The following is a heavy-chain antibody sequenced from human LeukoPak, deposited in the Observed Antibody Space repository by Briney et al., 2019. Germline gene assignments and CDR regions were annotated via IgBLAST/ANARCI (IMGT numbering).Heavy chain of an antibody. J-gene: IGHJ4*02. CDR3: TRSYYDILTGYYLFDY. V-gene: IGHV3-49*04. CDR2: IRSKTYGGTT. D-gene: IGHD3-9*01. Sequence: GGSLRLSCTASGFTFGDYAMSWVRQAPGKGLERVGFIRSKTYGGTTEYAASVKGRFTISRDDSKSIAYLQMNSLKTEDTAVYYCTRSYYDILTGYYLFDYWGQGTLVTVSS. CDR1: GFTFGDYA.